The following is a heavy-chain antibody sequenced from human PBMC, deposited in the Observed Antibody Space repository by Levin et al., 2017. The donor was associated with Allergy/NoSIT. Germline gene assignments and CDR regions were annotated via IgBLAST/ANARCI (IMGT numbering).Heavy chain of an antibody. V-gene: IGHV3-48*01. Sequence: GESLKISCATSGFTFSYSSMNWVRQAPGKGLEWVAYISSSGNTIHYADSLKGRFTISRDNAKNSLYLQMDSLRAEDTALYYCVKDGYSGDYYSDWGHGTLFTVSS. CDR1: GFTFSYSS. J-gene: IGHJ4*01. CDR3: VKDGYSGDYYSD. D-gene: IGHD1-26*01. CDR2: ISSSGNTI.